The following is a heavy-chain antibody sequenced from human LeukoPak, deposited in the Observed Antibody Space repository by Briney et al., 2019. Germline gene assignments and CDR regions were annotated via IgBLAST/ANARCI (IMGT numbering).Heavy chain of an antibody. D-gene: IGHD2-15*01. V-gene: IGHV4-4*07. J-gene: IGHJ4*02. CDR1: GGSISSYY. CDR3: ARAPGYCSGGSCYTRGPFDY. CDR2: IYTSGST. Sequence: PSETLSLTCTVSGGSISSYYWSWLRQPAGKGLEWIGRIYTSGSTNYNPSLKSRVTMSVDTSKNQFSLKLSSVTAADTAVYYCARAPGYCSGGSCYTRGPFDYWGQGTLVTVSS.